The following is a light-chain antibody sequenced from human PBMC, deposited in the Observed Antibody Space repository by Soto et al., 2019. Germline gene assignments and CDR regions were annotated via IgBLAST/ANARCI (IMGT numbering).Light chain of an antibody. CDR1: SIDVGDSDF. CDR2: VVT. CDR3: SSFAATHTYI. V-gene: IGLV2-11*01. J-gene: IGLJ1*01. Sequence: QSALTHPRSLSGSPGQSVTISCTGTSIDVGDSDFVSWYQQHPGKAPKLMIYVVTKRPSGVPDRFSGSKSGNTASLTISGLQDEDEADYYCSSFAATHTYIFGTGTKVTVL.